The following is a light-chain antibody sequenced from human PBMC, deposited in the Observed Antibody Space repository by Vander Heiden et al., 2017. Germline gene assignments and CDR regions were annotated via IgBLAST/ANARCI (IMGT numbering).Light chain of an antibody. CDR3: QLWDATDDHVV. CDR1: NIGSEN. CDR2: DDS. J-gene: IGLJ2*01. V-gene: IGLV3-21*02. Sequence: SYVLTQPPSVSVAPGQTATIISRGDNIGSENVHWYQHKPGQAPVLVVYDDSDRPSGIPERFSGSNSGSTATLTISRVEAGDEAAYYCQLWDATDDHVVFGGGTKLTVL.